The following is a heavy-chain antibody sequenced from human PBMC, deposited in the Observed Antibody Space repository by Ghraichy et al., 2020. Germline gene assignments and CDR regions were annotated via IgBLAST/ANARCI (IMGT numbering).Heavy chain of an antibody. CDR3: ARAGYSGWPHQTRPNDY. V-gene: IGHV1-8*01. D-gene: IGHD6-19*01. CDR1: GYTFTSYD. J-gene: IGHJ4*02. Sequence: APVKVSCKASGYTFTSYDINWVRQATGQGLEWMGWMNPNSGNTGYAQKFQGRVTMTRNTSISTAYMELSSLRSEDTAVYYCARAGYSGWPHQTRPNDYWGQGTLVTVSS. CDR2: MNPNSGNT.